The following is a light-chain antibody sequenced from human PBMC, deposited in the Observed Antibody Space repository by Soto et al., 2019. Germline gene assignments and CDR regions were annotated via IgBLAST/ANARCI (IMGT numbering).Light chain of an antibody. Sequence: EIMVNQSPATLSVSPGERATLSCRASQSVSSNLAWYQQKPGQAPRLLIYGASTRATGIPDRFSASGSGTDFTLAISRLEPEDFAVYYCQRYGTSPPLTFCGGTKVDI. CDR2: GAS. J-gene: IGKJ4*01. V-gene: IGKV3-20*01. CDR3: QRYGTSPPLT. CDR1: QSVSSN.